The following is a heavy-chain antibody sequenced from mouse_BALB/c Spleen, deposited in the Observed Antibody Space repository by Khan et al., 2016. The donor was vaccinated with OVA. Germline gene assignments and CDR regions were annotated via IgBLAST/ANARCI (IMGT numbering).Heavy chain of an antibody. V-gene: IGHV1S81*02. J-gene: IGHJ2*01. CDR3: ARIKKIVATYFDY. Sequence: QVQLQQSGAELVKAGASVKMSCKASGYTFTSYWMHWVKQRLGKGLEWFAETNPTNGRTYYNEKFKSKATLTVDKSSSTAYMLLSGPSFEDSAVYYCARIKKIVATYFDYWCQGTTLTVSS. CDR2: TNPTNGRT. CDR1: GYTFTSYW. D-gene: IGHD1-1*01.